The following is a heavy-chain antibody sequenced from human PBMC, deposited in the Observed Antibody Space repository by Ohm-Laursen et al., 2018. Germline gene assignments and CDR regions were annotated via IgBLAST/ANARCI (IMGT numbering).Heavy chain of an antibody. D-gene: IGHD4/OR15-4a*01. CDR3: AKVPYGDLNWFDP. J-gene: IGHJ5*02. CDR2: ISGGGGTT. Sequence: SLRLSCAASGFTFSSYWMHWVRQAPGKGLEWVSGISGGGGTTYYADPVKGRFTISRDNSKNTLYLQMSSLRAEDTAIYYCAKVPYGDLNWFDPWGQGTLVTVSS. V-gene: IGHV3-23*01. CDR1: GFTFSSYW.